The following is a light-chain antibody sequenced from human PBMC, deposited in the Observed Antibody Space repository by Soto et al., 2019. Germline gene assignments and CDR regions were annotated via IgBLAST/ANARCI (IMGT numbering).Light chain of an antibody. CDR3: QQYNSYSWT. J-gene: IGKJ1*01. Sequence: DIQMTQSPSTLSASVGDRVTITCRASQSISSWLAWYHQKPGKAPKLLVYDGSSLQSGVPSRFSGSGSGTEFTLTISSLQPDDFATYYCQQYNSYSWTFGQGTKVDIK. CDR1: QSISSW. CDR2: DGS. V-gene: IGKV1-5*01.